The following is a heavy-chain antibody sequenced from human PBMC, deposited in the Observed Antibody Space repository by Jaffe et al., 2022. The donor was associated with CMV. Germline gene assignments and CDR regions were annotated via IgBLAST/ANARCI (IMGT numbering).Heavy chain of an antibody. V-gene: IGHV1-18*04. CDR2: ISAYNGNT. J-gene: IGHJ4*02. Sequence: QVQLVQSGAEVKKPGASVKVSCKASGYTFTSYGISWVRQAPGQGLEWMGWISAYNGNTNYAQKLQGRVTMTTDTSTSTAYMELRSLRSDDTAVYYCARSRGERRTDYDYVWGSYPYTDDYWGQGTLVTVSS. CDR3: ARSRGERRTDYDYVWGSYPYTDDY. CDR1: GYTFTSYG. D-gene: IGHD3-16*01.